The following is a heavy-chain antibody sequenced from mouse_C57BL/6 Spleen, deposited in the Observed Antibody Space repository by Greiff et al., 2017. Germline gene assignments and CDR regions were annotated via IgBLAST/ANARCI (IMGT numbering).Heavy chain of an antibody. CDR1: GYTFTSYW. Sequence: VQLQQPGAELVRPGSSVKLSCKASGYTFTSYWMHWVKQRPIQGLEWIGNIDPSDSETHYNQKFKDKATLTVDKSSSTAYMQLSSLTSEDSAVYYCAREGLPFYYYAMDYWGQGTSVTVSS. CDR2: IDPSDSET. V-gene: IGHV1-52*01. D-gene: IGHD2-2*01. CDR3: AREGLPFYYYAMDY. J-gene: IGHJ4*01.